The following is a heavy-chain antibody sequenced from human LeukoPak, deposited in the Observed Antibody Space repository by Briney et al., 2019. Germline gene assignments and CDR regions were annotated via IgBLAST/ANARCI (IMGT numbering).Heavy chain of an antibody. D-gene: IGHD4-11*01. CDR2: IYYSGST. Sequence: SETLSLTCTVSGGSISSYYWSWIRQPPGKGLEWIGYIYYSGSTNYNPSLKSRVTISVDTSKNQFSLKLSSVTAADTAVYYCARDRDYTIDYWGQGTLVTVSS. J-gene: IGHJ4*02. CDR1: GGSISSYY. CDR3: ARDRDYTIDY. V-gene: IGHV4-59*01.